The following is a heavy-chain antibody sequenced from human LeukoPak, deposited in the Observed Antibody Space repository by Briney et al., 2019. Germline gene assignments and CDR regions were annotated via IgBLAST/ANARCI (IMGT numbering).Heavy chain of an antibody. Sequence: ASVKVSCKASGYTLINYGISWVRQAPGQGLEWMGWISFKNGNTNSAQKFQGRVTITTDEFTSTACMELSSLRSEDTAVYYCASLGPSGSYYGGFDYWGQGTLVTVSS. CDR2: ISFKNGNT. V-gene: IGHV1-18*01. CDR3: ASLGPSGSYYGGFDY. CDR1: GYTLINYG. D-gene: IGHD1-26*01. J-gene: IGHJ4*02.